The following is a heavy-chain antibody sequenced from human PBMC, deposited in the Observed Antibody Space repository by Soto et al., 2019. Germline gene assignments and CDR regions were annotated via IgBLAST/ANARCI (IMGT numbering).Heavy chain of an antibody. CDR2: INPNSGGT. V-gene: IGHV1-2*04. Sequence: QVQLVQSGAEVKKPGASVKVSCKTSGYTFTDYYMHWVRQAPGQGLEWVGWINPNSGGTDYAQKFQGWVTMTRDTSISTVYMELSRLSSDDTAVYYCARDSSLGYYYSGMDVWGQGTTVTVSS. J-gene: IGHJ6*02. D-gene: IGHD3-10*01. CDR1: GYTFTDYY. CDR3: ARDSSLGYYYSGMDV.